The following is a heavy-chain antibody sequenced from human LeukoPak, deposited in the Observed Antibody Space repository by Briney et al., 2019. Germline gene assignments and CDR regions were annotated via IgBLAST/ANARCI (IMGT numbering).Heavy chain of an antibody. CDR1: GFTFSTYG. J-gene: IGHJ4*02. CDR3: AKEGTLGPNVH. D-gene: IGHD3-16*01. V-gene: IGHV3-23*01. CDR2: ITGSGGST. Sequence: GGSLRLSCAASGFTFSTYGMSWVRQAPGKGPEWVSGITGSGGSTYYADSVKGRFTISRDNSKNTLYLQMNSLRGDDTAVYYCAKEGTLGPNVHWGQGTLVSVSS.